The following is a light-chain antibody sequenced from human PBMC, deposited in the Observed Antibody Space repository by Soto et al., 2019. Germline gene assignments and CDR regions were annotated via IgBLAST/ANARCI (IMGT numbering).Light chain of an antibody. CDR3: SSYTSSSTPVV. Sequence: QSALTQPASVSGSPGQSITISCTGTSSDVGGYNYVSWYQQHPGKAPKPMIYDVSNRPSGVSIRFSGSKSGNTASLTISGLQAEDEADYYCSSYTSSSTPVVFGGGTKLTVL. J-gene: IGLJ2*01. CDR2: DVS. CDR1: SSDVGGYNY. V-gene: IGLV2-14*01.